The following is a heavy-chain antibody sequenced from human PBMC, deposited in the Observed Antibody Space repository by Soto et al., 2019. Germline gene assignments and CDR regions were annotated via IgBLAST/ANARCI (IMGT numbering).Heavy chain of an antibody. CDR2: ISAHNGNT. CDR1: GYAFTTYG. V-gene: IGHV1-18*01. CDR3: ARGRDGDY. Sequence: QVHLVQSGAEVKKPGASVKVSCKGSGYAFTTYGITWVRQAPGQGLEWMGWISAHNGNTNYAQKLQGRGTVTRDTSASTAYMELRSLRSGVTAGYYCARGRDGDYWGQGALVTVSS. J-gene: IGHJ4*02. D-gene: IGHD6-6*01.